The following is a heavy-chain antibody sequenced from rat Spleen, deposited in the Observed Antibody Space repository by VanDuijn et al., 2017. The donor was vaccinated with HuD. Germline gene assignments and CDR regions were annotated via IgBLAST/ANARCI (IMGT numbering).Heavy chain of an antibody. V-gene: IGHV5-29*01. D-gene: IGHD1-9*01. J-gene: IGHJ2*01. CDR1: GFTFSDYG. Sequence: EVQLVESGGGLVQPGRSLKLSCVASGFTFSDYGMNWIRQAPTKGLEWVATISYDGSSTYYRDSVKGRFTISRDNAKSTLYLQMSKLGSEDTAIYYCVREDLGINYWGQGVLVTVSS. CDR2: ISYDGSST. CDR3: VREDLGINY.